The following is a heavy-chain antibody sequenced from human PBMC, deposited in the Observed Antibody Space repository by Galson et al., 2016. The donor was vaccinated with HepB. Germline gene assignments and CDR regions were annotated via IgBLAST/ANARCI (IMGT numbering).Heavy chain of an antibody. CDR3: AKDLLPGPPDYSDY. V-gene: IGHV3-30-3*01. Sequence: SLRLSCAASGFTFSTYIMHWVRQAPGKGLEWVALIAYDGSNKYYADSVKGRFTISRDNSKSALYLQMNSLRAEDTAIYYCAKDLLPGPPDYSDYWGQGTLVTVSS. D-gene: IGHD1-14*01. J-gene: IGHJ4*02. CDR1: GFTFSTYI. CDR2: IAYDGSNK.